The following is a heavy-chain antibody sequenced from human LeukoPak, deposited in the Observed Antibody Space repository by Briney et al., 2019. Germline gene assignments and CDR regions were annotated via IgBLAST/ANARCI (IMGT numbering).Heavy chain of an antibody. D-gene: IGHD1-26*01. Sequence: GGSLRLSCAAPGFTFSSYWMSWVRQAPGKGLEWVANIKQDGSEKYYVDSVKGRFTISRDNARNSLYLQMNSLRAEDTAVYYCARDPYSGTYGDTYYYYMDVWGKGTTVTISS. CDR3: ARDPYSGTYGDTYYYYMDV. V-gene: IGHV3-7*01. CDR1: GFTFSSYW. CDR2: IKQDGSEK. J-gene: IGHJ6*03.